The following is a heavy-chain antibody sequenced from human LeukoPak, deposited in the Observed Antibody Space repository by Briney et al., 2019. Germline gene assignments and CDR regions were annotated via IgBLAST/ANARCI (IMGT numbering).Heavy chain of an antibody. CDR1: GGSFSGYY. CDR2: INHSGST. Sequence: PSETLSLTCAVYGGSFSGYYWSWIRQPPGKGLEWIGDINHSGSTNYNPSLKSRVTISVDTSKNQFSLKLSSVTAADTAVYYCAKGGKSGSYYYYYYYGMDVWGQGTTVTVSS. D-gene: IGHD1-26*01. J-gene: IGHJ6*02. CDR3: AKGGKSGSYYYYYYYGMDV. V-gene: IGHV4-34*01.